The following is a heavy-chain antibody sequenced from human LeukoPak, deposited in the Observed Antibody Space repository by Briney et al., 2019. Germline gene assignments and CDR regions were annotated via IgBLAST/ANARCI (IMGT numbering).Heavy chain of an antibody. D-gene: IGHD3-22*01. CDR3: ARGTYYYDSSGLPGQRDYYYGMDV. CDR1: GGSISSSSYY. V-gene: IGHV4-39*07. CDR2: IYYSGST. J-gene: IGHJ6*02. Sequence: SETLSLTCTVSGGSISSSSYYWGWIRQPPGKGLEWIGSIYYSGSTYYNPSLKSRVTISVDTSKNQFSLKLSSVTAADTAVYYCARGTYYYDSSGLPGQRDYYYGMDVWGQGTTVTVSS.